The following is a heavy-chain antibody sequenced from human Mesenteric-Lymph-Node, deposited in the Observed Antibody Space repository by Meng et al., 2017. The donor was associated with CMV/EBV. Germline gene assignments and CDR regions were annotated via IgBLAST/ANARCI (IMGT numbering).Heavy chain of an antibody. Sequence: GESLKISCAASGFTVSSNYMSWVRQAPGKGLEWVSVIYSGGSTYYADSVKGRFTISRDNSKNTLYLQMNSLRAEDTAVYYCARDPRYSYGYVAFYGMDVWGQGTTVTVSS. CDR3: ARDPRYSYGYVAFYGMDV. CDR2: IYSGGST. J-gene: IGHJ6*02. D-gene: IGHD5-18*01. V-gene: IGHV3-66*02. CDR1: GFTVSSNY.